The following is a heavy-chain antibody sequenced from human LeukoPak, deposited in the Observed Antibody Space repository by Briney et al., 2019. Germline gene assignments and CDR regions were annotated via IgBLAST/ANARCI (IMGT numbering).Heavy chain of an antibody. J-gene: IGHJ5*02. CDR2: IYWDGNE. V-gene: IGHV2-5*02. CDR3: AHRRKNWMNWFDP. D-gene: IGHD2-2*03. Sequence: SGPTLVKPTQTLTLTCNFSGFSLSTTGVGVGWIRQPPGKALEWLGFIYWDGNERYSPSLSSRLTITKDTSKNQVVLTMTNMDPVDTGTYYCAHRRKNWMNWFDPWGQGTLVTVSS. CDR1: GFSLSTTGVG.